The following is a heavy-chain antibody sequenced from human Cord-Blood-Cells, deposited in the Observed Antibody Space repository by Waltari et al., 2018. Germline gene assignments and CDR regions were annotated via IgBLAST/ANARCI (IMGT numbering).Heavy chain of an antibody. J-gene: IGHJ5*02. CDR2: IYYSGST. D-gene: IGHD6-6*01. V-gene: IGHV4-39*01. CDR1: GGSISSSSYY. CDR3: ARYPLAARWFDP. Sequence: QLQLQESGPGLVKPSETLSLTCTVSGGSISSSSYYWGWIRQPPGKGLEWIGSIYYSGSTYYNPSLKSRVTISVDTSKNQFSLKLSSVTAADTAVYYCARYPLAARWFDPWGQGTLVTVSS.